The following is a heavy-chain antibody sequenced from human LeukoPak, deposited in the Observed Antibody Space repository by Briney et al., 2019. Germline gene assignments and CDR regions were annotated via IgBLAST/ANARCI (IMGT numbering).Heavy chain of an antibody. CDR2: IYYTGSGSA. D-gene: IGHD3-9*01. V-gene: IGHV4-59*01. Sequence: PSETLSLTCTVSGGSISDYYWSWIRQPPGKGLEWIASIYYTGSGSAKYNPSLKSRVSILVDTSQNQFSLKLTSVTAADTAVYGSAGMSSWDYDMLTGSNNLYYFDYWGQGTLVTISS. CDR1: GGSISDYY. J-gene: IGHJ4*02. CDR3: AGMSSWDYDMLTGSNNLYYFDY.